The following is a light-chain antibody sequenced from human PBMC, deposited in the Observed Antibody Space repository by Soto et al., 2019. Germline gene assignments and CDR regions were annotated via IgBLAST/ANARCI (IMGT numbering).Light chain of an antibody. Sequence: QSVLTQPPSVSAAPGQTVTISCSGRGSNIGXXSVSWYQQVXXTXPKLXLYDNDKRPSGIPDRFFGSKSGTSXTLGIAGLXXXDEADYYCGTWEXXXXVXXFGGXTKLTVL. CDR3: GTWEXXXXVXX. CDR2: DND. CDR1: GSNIGXXS. V-gene: IGLV1-51*01. J-gene: IGLJ2*01.